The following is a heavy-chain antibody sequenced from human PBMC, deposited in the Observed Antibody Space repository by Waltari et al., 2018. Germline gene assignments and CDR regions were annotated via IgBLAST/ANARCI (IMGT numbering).Heavy chain of an antibody. CDR1: GFTFSSYS. CDR2: ISSSSSYI. V-gene: IGHV3-21*01. J-gene: IGHJ3*02. D-gene: IGHD3-3*01. CDR3: ARVSRSNWSGYYSRPQGHAFDI. Sequence: EVQLEESGGGLGKPGGYLRLSCAASGFTFSSYSMNWVRKAPGKALEWSSSISSSSSYIYYAASSKGPFTISRNNANNSLSLQMNSQRAEDTSVYYCARVSRSNWSGYYSRPQGHAFDIWGQGTMVTVSS.